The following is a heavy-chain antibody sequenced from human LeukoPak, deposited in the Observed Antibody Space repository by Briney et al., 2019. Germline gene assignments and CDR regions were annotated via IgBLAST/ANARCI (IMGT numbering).Heavy chain of an antibody. V-gene: IGHV3-74*01. CDR3: VRGAYYFYGMDV. CDR1: GFTFSGYW. CDR2: INGDGSDT. D-gene: IGHD3-16*01. Sequence: GRSLRLSCAASGFTFSGYWMHWVRQAPGKGLVWVAQINGDGSDTSYADSMKGRFTISRDNAKNTLYLHINSLRAEDTAVFYCVRGAYYFYGMDVWAKGPRSPPP. J-gene: IGHJ6*02.